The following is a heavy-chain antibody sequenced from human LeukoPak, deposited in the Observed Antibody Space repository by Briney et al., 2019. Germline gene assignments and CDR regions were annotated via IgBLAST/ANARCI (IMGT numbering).Heavy chain of an antibody. CDR3: ARTSGGWFDR. J-gene: IGHJ5*02. V-gene: IGHV3-64*02. CDR2: ISASGDST. CDR1: GFTFSSYG. D-gene: IGHD1-26*01. Sequence: GTSLRLSCAASGFTFSSYGMHWVRQAPGKGLECISVISASGDSTYYADSVKGRFTISRDNSKNTLYLQMGSLIPEDTAVYYCARTSGGWFDRWGQGTLVTVSS.